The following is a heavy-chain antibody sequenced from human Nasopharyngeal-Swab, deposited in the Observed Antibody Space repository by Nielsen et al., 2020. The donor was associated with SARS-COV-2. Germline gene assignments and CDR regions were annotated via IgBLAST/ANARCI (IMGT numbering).Heavy chain of an antibody. J-gene: IGHJ6*02. D-gene: IGHD2-21*02. V-gene: IGHV1-69*13. CDR2: IIPIFGIA. CDR1: GGTFSSYA. Sequence: SVKVSCKASGGTFSSYAISWVRQAPGQGLEWMGGIIPIFGIANYAQKFQGRVTITADESTSTAYMELSSLRSEDTAVYYCARGVEFIVVVTATPHYYGMDVWGQGTTVTVSS. CDR3: ARGVEFIVVVTATPHYYGMDV.